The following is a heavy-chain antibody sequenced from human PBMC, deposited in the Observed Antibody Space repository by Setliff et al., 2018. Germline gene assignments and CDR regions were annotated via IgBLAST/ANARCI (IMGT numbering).Heavy chain of an antibody. J-gene: IGHJ3*02. CDR2: FDPEDGET. Sequence: ASVKVSCKVSGYRLIEVSMHWVRQAPGKGLEWMGGFDPEDGETIYAQKFQGRVTMTSDTSISTAYMELGRLRSDDTDVYFCARDGGGDSDAFDIWGQGTMVTVSS. V-gene: IGHV1-24*01. D-gene: IGHD3-16*01. CDR3: ARDGGGDSDAFDI. CDR1: GYRLIEVS.